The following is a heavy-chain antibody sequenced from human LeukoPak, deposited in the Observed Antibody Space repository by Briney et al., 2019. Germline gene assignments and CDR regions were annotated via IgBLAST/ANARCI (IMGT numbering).Heavy chain of an antibody. CDR2: IYSGGST. CDR3: AGSRIAARPDY. V-gene: IGHV3-53*01. Sequence: PEGSLRLSCAASGFTVSSNYMSWVRQAPGKGLEWVSVIYSGGSTYYADSVKGRFTISRDNSKNTLYLQMNSLRAEDTAVYYCAGSRIAARPDYWGQGTLVTVSS. D-gene: IGHD6-6*01. CDR1: GFTVSSNY. J-gene: IGHJ4*02.